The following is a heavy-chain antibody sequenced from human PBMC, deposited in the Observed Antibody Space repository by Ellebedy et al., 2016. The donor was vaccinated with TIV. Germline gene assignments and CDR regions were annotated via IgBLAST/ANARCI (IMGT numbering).Heavy chain of an antibody. V-gene: IGHV3-48*02. CDR3: ARDRGAAADPFFDY. CDR2: ISSSSSTI. CDR1: GFTFSSYS. J-gene: IGHJ4*02. Sequence: GGSLRLSXAASGFTFSSYSMNWVRQAPGKGLEWVSYISSSSSTIYHADSVKGRFTISRDNAKNSLYLQMNSLRDEDTAVYYCARDRGAAADPFFDYWGQGTLVTVSS. D-gene: IGHD6-13*01.